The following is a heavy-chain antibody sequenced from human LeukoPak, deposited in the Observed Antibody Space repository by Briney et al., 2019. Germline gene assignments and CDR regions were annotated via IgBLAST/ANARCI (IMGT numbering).Heavy chain of an antibody. CDR2: IYYSGST. D-gene: IGHD5-24*01. V-gene: IGHV4-59*12. Sequence: KPSETLSLTCTVSGGSISSYYWSWIRQPPGKGLEWIGYIYYSGSTYYSPSLKSRVTISVDTSKNQFSLKLSSVTAADTAVYYCARDSRDGYSHFDSWGQGTLVTVSS. CDR1: GGSISSYY. CDR3: ARDSRDGYSHFDS. J-gene: IGHJ4*02.